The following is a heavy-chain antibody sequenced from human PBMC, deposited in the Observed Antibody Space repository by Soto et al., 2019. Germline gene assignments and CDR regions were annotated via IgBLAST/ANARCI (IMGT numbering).Heavy chain of an antibody. CDR2: IYYSGST. CDR1: GGSISSYY. J-gene: IGHJ4*02. V-gene: IGHV4-59*01. Sequence: SETLSLTCTVSGGSISSYYWSWIRQPPGKGLEWIGYIYYSGSTNYNPSLKSRVTISVDTSKNQFSLKLSSVTAADTAVYYCARLAVAGPWYFDYWGQGTLVTVSS. D-gene: IGHD6-19*01. CDR3: ARLAVAGPWYFDY.